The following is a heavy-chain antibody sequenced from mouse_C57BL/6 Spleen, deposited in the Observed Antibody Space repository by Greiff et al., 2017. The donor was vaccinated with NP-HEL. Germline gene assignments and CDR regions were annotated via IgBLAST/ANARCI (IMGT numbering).Heavy chain of an antibody. J-gene: IGHJ2*01. V-gene: IGHV1-82*01. D-gene: IGHD4-1*01. CDR3: ASELGNYFDY. Sequence: VQLVESGPELVKPGASVKISCKASGYAFSSSWMNWVKQRPGKGLEWIGRIYPGDGDTNYNGKFKGKATLTADKSSSTAYMQLSSLTSEDSAVYFCASELGNYFDYWGQGTTLTVSS. CDR1: GYAFSSSW. CDR2: IYPGDGDT.